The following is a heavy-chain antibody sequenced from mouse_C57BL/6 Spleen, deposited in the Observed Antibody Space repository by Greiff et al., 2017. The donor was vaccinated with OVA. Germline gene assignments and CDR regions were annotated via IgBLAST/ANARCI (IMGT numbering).Heavy chain of an antibody. Sequence: EVHLVESEGGLVQPGSSMKLSCTASGFTFSDYYMAWVRQVPEKGLEWVANINYDGSSTYYLDSLKSRFIISRDNAKNILYLQMSSLKSEDTATYYCAREGLYDYDENFDVWGTGTTVTVSS. CDR1: GFTFSDYY. J-gene: IGHJ1*03. V-gene: IGHV5-16*01. CDR3: AREGLYDYDENFDV. CDR2: INYDGSST. D-gene: IGHD2-4*01.